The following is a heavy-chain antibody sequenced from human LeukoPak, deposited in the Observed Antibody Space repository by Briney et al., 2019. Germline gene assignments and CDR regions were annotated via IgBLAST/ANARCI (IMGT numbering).Heavy chain of an antibody. CDR1: GFTFDIYA. CDR2: ISYDGSFK. J-gene: IGHJ4*02. Sequence: GGSLRLSCAASGFTFDIYAMHWVRQPPGKGLEWVAVISYDGSFKYSADSVKGRFNISRDNSKNTLFLQLSSLRVEDTAVYYCARARLWFGQPTHPYYFDHWGQGSLVTVSS. CDR3: ARARLWFGQPTHPYYFDH. V-gene: IGHV3-30*03. D-gene: IGHD3-10*01.